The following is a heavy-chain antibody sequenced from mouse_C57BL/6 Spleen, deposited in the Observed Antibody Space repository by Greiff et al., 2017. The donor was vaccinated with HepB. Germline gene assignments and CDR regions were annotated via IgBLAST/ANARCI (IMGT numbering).Heavy chain of an antibody. V-gene: IGHV1-55*01. CDR3: AREGDGYRWYFDV. Sequence: VQLQQPGAELAKPGASVKMSCKASGYTFTSYWITWVKQRPGQGLEWIGDIYPGSGSTNYNEKFKSKATLTVDTSSSTAYMQLSSLTSEDSAVYYCAREGDGYRWYFDVWGTGTTVTVSS. D-gene: IGHD2-3*01. CDR2: IYPGSGST. CDR1: GYTFTSYW. J-gene: IGHJ1*03.